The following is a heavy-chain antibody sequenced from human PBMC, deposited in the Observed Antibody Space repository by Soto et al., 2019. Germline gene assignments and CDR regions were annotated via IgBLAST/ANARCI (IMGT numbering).Heavy chain of an antibody. J-gene: IGHJ2*01. Sequence: EVQLLESGGGLVQPGGSLRLSCAGSGFTFISYAMNWVRQAPGKGLEWVSAISGGGDTTFYADSVKGRFTISRDNSKNTVTLQMNSLGVDDTAVYYCARKVPGSTSRPNYWYFDLWGRGTLLTVSS. D-gene: IGHD3-10*01. V-gene: IGHV3-23*01. CDR1: GFTFISYA. CDR3: ARKVPGSTSRPNYWYFDL. CDR2: ISGGGDTT.